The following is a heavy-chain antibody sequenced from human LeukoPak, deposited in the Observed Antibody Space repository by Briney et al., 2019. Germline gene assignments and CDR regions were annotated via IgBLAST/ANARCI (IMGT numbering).Heavy chain of an antibody. Sequence: ASVKVSCKASGYTFTGYYMHWVRQAPGQGLEWMGWINPNSGGTNYAQKFQGRVTMTRDTSISTAYMELGRLRSDDTAVYYCARDSNEGYRWCMPTCYYMDVWGKGTTVTVSS. CDR1: GYTFTGYY. V-gene: IGHV1-2*02. D-gene: IGHD2-8*02. CDR2: INPNSGGT. J-gene: IGHJ6*03. CDR3: ARDSNEGYRWCMPTCYYMDV.